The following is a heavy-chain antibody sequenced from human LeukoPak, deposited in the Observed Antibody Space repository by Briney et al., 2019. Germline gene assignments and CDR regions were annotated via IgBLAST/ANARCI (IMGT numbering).Heavy chain of an antibody. CDR2: MNPNSGNT. J-gene: IGHJ6*03. Sequence: ASVKVSCKASGGTFSSYAISWVRQAPGQGLEWMGWMNPNSGNTGYAQKFQGRVTITRNTSISTAYMELSSLRSEDTAVYYCVWSGYYSAYYYYYMDVWGKGTTVTVSS. D-gene: IGHD3-3*01. CDR1: GGTFSSYA. CDR3: VWSGYYSAYYYYYMDV. V-gene: IGHV1-8*03.